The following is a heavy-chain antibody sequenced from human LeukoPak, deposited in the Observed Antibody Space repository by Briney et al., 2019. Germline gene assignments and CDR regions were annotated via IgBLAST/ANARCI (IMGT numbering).Heavy chain of an antibody. D-gene: IGHD3-22*01. CDR3: ARGCGPQPCWGDSSGYHFDY. CDR2: INHSGST. CDR1: GGSLSGYY. V-gene: IGHV4-34*01. Sequence: KASETLSLTCAVYGGSLSGYYWSWIRQPPGKGLEWIGEINHSGSTNYNPSLKSRVTISVDTSKNQFSLKLSSVTAADTAVYYCARGCGPQPCWGDSSGYHFDYWGQGTLVTVSS. J-gene: IGHJ4*02.